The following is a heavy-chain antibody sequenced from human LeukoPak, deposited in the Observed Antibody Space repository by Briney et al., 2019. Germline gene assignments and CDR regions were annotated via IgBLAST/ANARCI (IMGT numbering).Heavy chain of an antibody. CDR1: GFTFSTYA. CDR2: MSGSGDRT. V-gene: IGHV3-23*01. J-gene: IGHJ4*02. Sequence: GGSLRLSCAASGFTFSTYAMSWVRQAPGKGLEWVSTMSGSGDRTYYADSVKGRFTISRDNSKNTLYLQMNSLRAEDTAVYYCARDPNIGAAGIFDYWGQGTLVTVSS. D-gene: IGHD6-13*01. CDR3: ARDPNIGAAGIFDY.